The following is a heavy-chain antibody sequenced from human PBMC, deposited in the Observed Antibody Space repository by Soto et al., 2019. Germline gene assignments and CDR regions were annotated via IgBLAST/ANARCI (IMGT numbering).Heavy chain of an antibody. CDR1: GGTFSSYA. D-gene: IGHD2-2*01. CDR3: ARGPADRYYYYGMDV. J-gene: IGHJ6*02. Sequence: ASVKVSCKXSGGTFSSYAISWVRQAPGQGLEWMGGIIPIFGTANYAQKFQGRVTITADESTSTAYMELSSLRSEDTAVYYCARGPADRYYYYGMDVWGQGTTVTVSS. V-gene: IGHV1-69*13. CDR2: IIPIFGTA.